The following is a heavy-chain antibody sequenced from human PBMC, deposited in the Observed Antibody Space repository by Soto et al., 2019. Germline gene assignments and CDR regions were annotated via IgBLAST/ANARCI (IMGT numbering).Heavy chain of an antibody. Sequence: EVQLVESGGGLVQPGGSLRLSCAASGFTFSSFWMHWVRQAPGKGLVWLSRLNTDGSSTYYADSVKGRFTISRDNAKNTLYLQLNSLRAEDTAVYYCARGGDITARPPGFWGQGTLVTVSS. CDR1: GFTFSSFW. J-gene: IGHJ4*02. CDR3: ARGGDITARPPGF. CDR2: LNTDGSST. V-gene: IGHV3-74*01. D-gene: IGHD6-6*01.